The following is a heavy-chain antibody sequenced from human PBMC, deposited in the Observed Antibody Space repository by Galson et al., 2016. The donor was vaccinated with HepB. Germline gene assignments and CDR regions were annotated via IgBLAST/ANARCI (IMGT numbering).Heavy chain of an antibody. CDR2: INQDGSDT. Sequence: SLRLSCAASGFSFSSYWMSWVRQAPGKGLEWVANINQDGSDTNYVDSVKGRFTISRDNAETSLYLQMNRLRAEDTAVYYCARDGGLWFSGVDRWGQGTTVTVSS. V-gene: IGHV3-7*01. CDR3: ARDGGLWFSGVDR. CDR1: GFSFSSYW. J-gene: IGHJ6*02. D-gene: IGHD3-10*01.